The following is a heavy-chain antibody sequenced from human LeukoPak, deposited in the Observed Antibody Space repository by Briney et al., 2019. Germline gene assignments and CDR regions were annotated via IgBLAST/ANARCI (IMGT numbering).Heavy chain of an antibody. Sequence: GXGNSFTSYWXXWGRQMPGKGXXXXGIIYPGDSDTRYSPSFEGQVTISADKSITTAYLQWSSLKASDTAMYYCARPLGSGSFEGGYWGQGTLVTVSS. CDR2: IYPGDSDT. J-gene: IGHJ4*02. CDR3: ARPLGSGSFEGGY. CDR1: GNSFTSYW. D-gene: IGHD3-10*01. V-gene: IGHV5-51*01.